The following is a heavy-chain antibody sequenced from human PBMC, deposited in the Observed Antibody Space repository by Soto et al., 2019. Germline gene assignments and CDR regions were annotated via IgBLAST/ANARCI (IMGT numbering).Heavy chain of an antibody. CDR1: GGSFSGYY. D-gene: IGHD3-3*01. V-gene: IGHV4-34*01. CDR3: ARALTIFGVVIRYYGMDV. Sequence: SETLSLTCAVHGGSFSGYYWDWIRQPPGKGLEWIGDIYYSGSTYYNPSLKSRVIISVDTSKNQFSLKLSSVTAADTAVYYCARALTIFGVVIRYYGMDVWGQGTTVTVSS. J-gene: IGHJ6*02. CDR2: IYYSGST.